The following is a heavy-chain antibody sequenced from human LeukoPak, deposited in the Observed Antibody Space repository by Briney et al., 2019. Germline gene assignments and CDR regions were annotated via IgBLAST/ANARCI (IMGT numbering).Heavy chain of an antibody. CDR2: IYYSGST. J-gene: IGHJ4*02. CDR1: GDSISSGDYY. CDR3: AREVVGVLRFLDY. Sequence: SQTLSLTCTVSGDSISSGDYYWRWIRQPPGKGLEWIGYIYYSGSTYYNPSLKSRLTISVDTSKNQFSLKLSSVAAADTAVYYCAREVVGVLRFLDYWGQGTLVTVSS. V-gene: IGHV4-30-4*01. D-gene: IGHD3-3*01.